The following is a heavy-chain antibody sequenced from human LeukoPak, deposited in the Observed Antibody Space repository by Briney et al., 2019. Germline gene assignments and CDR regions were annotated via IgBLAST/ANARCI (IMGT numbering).Heavy chain of an antibody. CDR3: ARDRAGTRVVDY. V-gene: IGHV4-38-2*02. Sequence: SETLSLTCTVSGYSINSGYYWGWIRQPPGKGLEWIGSIYHSGSTHYNPSLKSRVTISVDTSKNQFSLKLTSVTAADTAVYYCARDRAGTRVVDYWGQGTLVTVSS. CDR1: GYSINSGYY. J-gene: IGHJ4*02. CDR2: IYHSGST. D-gene: IGHD6-19*01.